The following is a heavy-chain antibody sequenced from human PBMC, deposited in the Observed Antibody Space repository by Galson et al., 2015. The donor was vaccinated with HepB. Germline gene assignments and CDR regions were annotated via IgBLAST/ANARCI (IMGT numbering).Heavy chain of an antibody. V-gene: IGHV3-30*18. CDR3: AKDRVGCSGGSCYSFGY. Sequence: SLRLSCAASGFTFSSYAMSWVRQAPGKGLEWVVVISYDGSNKYYADSVKGRFTISRDNSKNTLYLQMNILRAEDTAVYYCAKDRVGCSGGSCYSFGYWGQGTLVTVSS. D-gene: IGHD2-15*01. J-gene: IGHJ4*02. CDR1: GFTFSSYA. CDR2: ISYDGSNK.